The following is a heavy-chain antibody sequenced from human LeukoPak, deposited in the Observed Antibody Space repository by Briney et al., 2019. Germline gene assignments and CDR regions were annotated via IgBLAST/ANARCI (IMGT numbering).Heavy chain of an antibody. CDR3: AKCILTGYYKGYMDV. J-gene: IGHJ6*03. Sequence: GGTLRLSCAASGFTFSSSGMSWVRQAPGKGLEWVSAISGSGGSTYSADSVKGRFTISRDNSKNTLYLQMNSLRAEDTAGYYCAKCILTGYYKGYMDVWGKGTTVTISS. CDR2: ISGSGGST. V-gene: IGHV3-23*01. D-gene: IGHD3-9*01. CDR1: GFTFSSSG.